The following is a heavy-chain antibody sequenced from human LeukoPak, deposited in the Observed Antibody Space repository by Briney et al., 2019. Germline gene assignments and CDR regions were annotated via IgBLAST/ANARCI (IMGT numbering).Heavy chain of an antibody. CDR3: SRSYDSTSWYYFDH. Sequence: ASVTVSCKTSGYTFIIFGITWVRQAPGQGPEWMGWIKIGEGNTHYAQKFQDRVSMTRDISSNTAFLELRNLRSDDTAVYFCSRSYDSTSWYYFDHWGQGTLVTVSS. V-gene: IGHV1-18*01. CDR1: GYTFIIFG. J-gene: IGHJ4*02. CDR2: IKIGEGNT. D-gene: IGHD3-22*01.